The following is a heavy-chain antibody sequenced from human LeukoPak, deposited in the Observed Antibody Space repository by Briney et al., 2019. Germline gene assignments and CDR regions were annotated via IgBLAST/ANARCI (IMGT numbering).Heavy chain of an antibody. CDR2: IYPDDSDT. D-gene: IGHD2-15*01. CDR3: ARPPLGYCSGGSCPLDY. CDR1: GSRFTSYW. J-gene: IGHJ4*02. Sequence: GASLKISCKGSGSRFTSYWIGWVREMPEKGLEWMGIIYPDDSDTRYSQSFQGQVTISAVKSISTAYQQWSSLKASDTAMYYCARPPLGYCSGGSCPLDYWGRGTLVTVSS. V-gene: IGHV5-51*01.